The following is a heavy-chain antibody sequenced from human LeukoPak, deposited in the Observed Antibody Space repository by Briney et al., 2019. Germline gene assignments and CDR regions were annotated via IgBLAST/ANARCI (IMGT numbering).Heavy chain of an antibody. V-gene: IGHV3-23*01. CDR3: AKALGSGYYYDSSGSPVGY. D-gene: IGHD3-22*01. CDR1: GFIFSSYA. Sequence: GGSLRLSCAASGFIFSSYAVSWVRQAPGKGLEWVSAISGSGGSTYYADSVKGRFTISRDNSKNTLYLQMNSLRAEGTAVYYCAKALGSGYYYDSSGSPVGYWGQGTLVTVSS. CDR2: ISGSGGST. J-gene: IGHJ4*02.